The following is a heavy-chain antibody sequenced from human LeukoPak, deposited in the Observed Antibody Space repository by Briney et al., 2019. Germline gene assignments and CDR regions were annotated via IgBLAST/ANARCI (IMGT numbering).Heavy chain of an antibody. CDR2: IYFAGSA. D-gene: IGHD6-13*01. Sequence: PGGSLRLSCAASGFTVSNNYMTWVRQAPGKGLEWVSVIYFAGSAYYADSVKGRFTISRDNSKNTLYLQMNSLRAEDTAVYYCARDPSRPYSSSWLDYWGQGTLVTVSS. CDR3: ARDPSRPYSSSWLDY. V-gene: IGHV3-66*01. J-gene: IGHJ4*02. CDR1: GFTVSNNY.